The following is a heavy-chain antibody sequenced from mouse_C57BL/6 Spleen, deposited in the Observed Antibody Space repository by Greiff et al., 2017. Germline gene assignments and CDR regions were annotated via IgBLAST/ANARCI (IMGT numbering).Heavy chain of an antibody. J-gene: IGHJ3*01. CDR2: IDPSDSYT. Sequence: QVQLQQPGAELVMPGASVKLSCKASGYTFTSYWMHWVKQRPGQGLEWIGEIDPSDSYTNYNQKFKGKSTLTVDKSSSTAYMQLSSLTSEDSAVYYCARSPFDGYGAYWGQGTLVTVSA. CDR1: GYTFTSYW. V-gene: IGHV1-69*01. D-gene: IGHD2-2*01. CDR3: ARSPFDGYGAY.